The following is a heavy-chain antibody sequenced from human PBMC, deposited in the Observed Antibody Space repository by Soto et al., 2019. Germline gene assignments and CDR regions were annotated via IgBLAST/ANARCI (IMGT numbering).Heavy chain of an antibody. J-gene: IGHJ4*02. Sequence: GGSLRLSCAACGFTFSGYWMSWVRQAPGKGLEWVATIKKDGSEKYCVDSVKGRCIISRDNAKNSLFLQMNSLRAEDTAVYYCVRGPLDSTASLWGKGPLVTLS. CDR3: VRGPLDSTASL. D-gene: IGHD3-22*01. CDR2: IKKDGSEK. CDR1: GFTFSGYW. V-gene: IGHV3-7*01.